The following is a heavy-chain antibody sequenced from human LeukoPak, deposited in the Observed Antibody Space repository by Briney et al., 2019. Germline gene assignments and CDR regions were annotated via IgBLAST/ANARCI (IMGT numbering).Heavy chain of an antibody. J-gene: IGHJ4*02. D-gene: IGHD6-6*01. CDR1: GYTFTAYY. V-gene: IGHV1-2*02. CDR2: INPNSGGT. Sequence: ASVNVSRKASGYTFTAYYMHWVRRAPGQGLEWMGWINPNSGGTNYAQKFQGRVTMTRDTSISTAYMELIRLRSEDTAVYYCARGGPYSTSSGGVDYWGQGTLVTVSS. CDR3: ARGGPYSTSSGGVDY.